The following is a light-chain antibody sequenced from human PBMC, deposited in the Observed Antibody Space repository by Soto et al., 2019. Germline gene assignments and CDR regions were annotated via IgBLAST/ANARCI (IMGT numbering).Light chain of an antibody. CDR3: GSFTTSRIWV. J-gene: IGLJ3*02. CDR2: EVS. V-gene: IGLV2-14*01. CDR1: SSDVGGYNY. Sequence: QSVLTQPASVSGSPGQSITISCTGTSSDVGGYNYVSWYQQHPGKAPKLMIYEVSNRPSGVSNRFSGSKSGNTASLTISGLQAEDEAEYFCGSFTTSRIWVFGGGTKVTVL.